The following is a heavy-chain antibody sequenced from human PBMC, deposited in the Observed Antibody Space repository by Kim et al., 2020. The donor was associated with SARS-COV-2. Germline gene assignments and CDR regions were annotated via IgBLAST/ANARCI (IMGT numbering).Heavy chain of an antibody. D-gene: IGHD3-10*01. V-gene: IGHV4-34*01. CDR3: AREGVLLWFGELSYGMDV. CDR1: GGSFSGYY. CDR2: INHSGST. Sequence: SETLSLTCAVYGGSFSGYYWSWIRQPPGKGLEWIGEINHSGSTNYNPSLKSRVTISVDTSKNQFSLKLSSVTAADTAVYYCAREGVLLWFGELSYGMDVWGQGTTVTVSS. J-gene: IGHJ6*02.